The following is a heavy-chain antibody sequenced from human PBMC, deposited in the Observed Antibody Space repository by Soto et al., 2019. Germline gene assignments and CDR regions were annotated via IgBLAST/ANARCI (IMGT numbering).Heavy chain of an antibody. CDR1: GFTFSSYA. CDR3: VKDQGGYSGYVFDY. CDR2: INSNGGVT. V-gene: IGHV3-64D*06. Sequence: PGGSLRLSCSASGFTFSSYAMYWVRQAPGKGLEYVSAINSNGGVTYYADSVKGRFTISRDNSKNTLYLQMSSLRAEDMAVFFCVKDQGGYSGYVFDYWGRGTLVTVSS. D-gene: IGHD5-12*01. J-gene: IGHJ4*02.